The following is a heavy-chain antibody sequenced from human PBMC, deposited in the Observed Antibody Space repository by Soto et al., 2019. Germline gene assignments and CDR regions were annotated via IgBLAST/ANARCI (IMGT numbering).Heavy chain of an antibody. CDR1: GYSFTSYW. Sequence: ESLKISCKGSGYSFTSYWIGWVRQMPGKGLEWMGIIYPGDSDTRYSPSFQGQVTISADKSISTAYLQWSSLKASDTAMYYCARPAYDILTGYYFDYWGQGTMVAVSS. CDR2: IYPGDSDT. V-gene: IGHV5-51*01. J-gene: IGHJ4*02. D-gene: IGHD3-9*01. CDR3: ARPAYDILTGYYFDY.